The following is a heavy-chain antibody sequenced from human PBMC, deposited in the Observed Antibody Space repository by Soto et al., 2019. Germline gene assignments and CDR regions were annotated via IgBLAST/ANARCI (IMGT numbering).Heavy chain of an antibody. Sequence: QVQLQESGPGLVKPSQTLSLTCTVSGGSISSGGYYWSWIRQHPGKGLEWIGFIYYSGSTYYNPSLKSRVTISVDTSKNQFSLKLSSVTAADTAVYYCARAAGPAIFGVGSNYFDYWGQGTLVTVSS. CDR2: IYYSGST. CDR1: GGSISSGGYY. CDR3: ARAAGPAIFGVGSNYFDY. V-gene: IGHV4-31*03. D-gene: IGHD3-3*01. J-gene: IGHJ4*02.